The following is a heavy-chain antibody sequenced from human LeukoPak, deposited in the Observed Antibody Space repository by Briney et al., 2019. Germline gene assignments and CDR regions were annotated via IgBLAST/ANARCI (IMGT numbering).Heavy chain of an antibody. J-gene: IGHJ5*02. CDR3: ARDKGEYQLQP. CDR1: GFTSSSYA. V-gene: IGHV3-30-3*01. CDR2: ISYDGSNK. Sequence: GGSLRLSCAASGFTSSSYAMHWVRQAPGKGLEWVAVISYDGSNKYYADSVKGRFTISRDNSKNTLYLQMNSLRAEDTAVYYCARDKGEYQLQPWGQGTLVTVSS. D-gene: IGHD2-2*01.